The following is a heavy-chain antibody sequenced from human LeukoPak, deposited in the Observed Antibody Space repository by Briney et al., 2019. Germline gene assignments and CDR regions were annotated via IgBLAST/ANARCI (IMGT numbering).Heavy chain of an antibody. V-gene: IGHV1-8*01. Sequence: ASVKVSCKASGYTLTSYDINWVRQATGQGLEWMGWMNPNSGNTGYAQKFQGRVTMTRNTSISTAYMELSSLRSEDTAVYYCARGLDIVATTDYWGQGTLVTVSS. J-gene: IGHJ4*02. D-gene: IGHD5-12*01. CDR2: MNPNSGNT. CDR1: GYTLTSYD. CDR3: ARGLDIVATTDY.